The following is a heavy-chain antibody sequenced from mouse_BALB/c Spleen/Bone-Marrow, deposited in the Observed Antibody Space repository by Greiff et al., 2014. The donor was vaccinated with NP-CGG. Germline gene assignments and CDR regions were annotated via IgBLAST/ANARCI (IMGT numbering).Heavy chain of an antibody. Sequence: EVMLVESGGGLVKLGGSLKLSCAASGFTFSSYYMSWVRQTPEKRLELVAAINSNGGSTYYPDTVKGRFTIYRDNAKNTLYLQMSSLKSEDTAVYYCARHGNMDASPGYFDVWGAGTTVTVSS. CDR2: INSNGGST. CDR1: GFTFSSYY. V-gene: IGHV5-6-2*01. CDR3: ARHGNMDASPGYFDV. D-gene: IGHD6-1*01. J-gene: IGHJ1*01.